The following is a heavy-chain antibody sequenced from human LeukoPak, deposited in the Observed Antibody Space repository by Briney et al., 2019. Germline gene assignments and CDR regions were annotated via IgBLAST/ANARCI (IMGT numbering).Heavy chain of an antibody. J-gene: IGHJ4*02. CDR2: ISGSGGST. CDR3: AKDRLRGGGSYYFDY. V-gene: IGHV3-23*01. CDR1: GFTFISYA. D-gene: IGHD1-26*01. Sequence: GGSLRLSCAASGFTFISYAMSCVRPALGKGLEWVSAISGSGGSTYYADSVKGRFTISRDNSKNTLYLQMNSLRAEDTAVYYCAKDRLRGGGSYYFDYWGQGTLVTVSS.